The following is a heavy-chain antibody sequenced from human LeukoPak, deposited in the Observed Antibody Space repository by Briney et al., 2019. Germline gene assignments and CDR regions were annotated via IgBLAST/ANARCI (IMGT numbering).Heavy chain of an antibody. Sequence: SETLSLTCAVYGGSFSGYYWSWIRQPPGKGLEWIGEINHSGSTNYNPSLKSRVTISVDTSKNQFSLKLSSVTAADTAVYYCARCGARPRVHPRKLDGFDDWGQGTLVTVSS. CDR1: GGSFSGYY. CDR3: ARCGARPRVHPRKLDGFDD. D-gene: IGHD6-6*01. CDR2: INHSGST. J-gene: IGHJ4*02. V-gene: IGHV4-34*01.